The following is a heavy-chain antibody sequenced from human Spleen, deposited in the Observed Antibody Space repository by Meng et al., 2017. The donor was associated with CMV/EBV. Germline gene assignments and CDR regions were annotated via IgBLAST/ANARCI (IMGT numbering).Heavy chain of an antibody. V-gene: IGHV3-53*01. J-gene: IGHJ6*02. CDR1: GFTVSSNY. CDR2: LFSGGSK. D-gene: IGHD3-3*01. CDR3: TRDPQLRLLDAHYYGMDV. Sequence: GESLKISCAASGFTVSSNYMTWVRQAPGKRLEWVSVLFSGGSKYYADSVRGRFAISRDNSNNTLYLQMNSLRADDTAVYYCTRDPQLRLLDAHYYGMDVWGQGTTVTVSS.